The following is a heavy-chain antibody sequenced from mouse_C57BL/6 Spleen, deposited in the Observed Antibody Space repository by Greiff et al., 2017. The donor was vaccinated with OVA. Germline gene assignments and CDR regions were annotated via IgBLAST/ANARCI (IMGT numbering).Heavy chain of an antibody. J-gene: IGHJ1*03. V-gene: IGHV5-4*01. D-gene: IGHD1-1*01. CDR3: ARDQADYGSSYGYFDV. Sequence: EVQGVESGGGLVKPGGSLKLSCAASGFTFSSYAMSWVRQTPEKRLEWVATISDGGSYTYYPDNVKGRFTISRDNAKNNLYLQMSHLKSEDTAMYYCARDQADYGSSYGYFDVWGTGTTVTVSS. CDR1: GFTFSSYA. CDR2: ISDGGSYT.